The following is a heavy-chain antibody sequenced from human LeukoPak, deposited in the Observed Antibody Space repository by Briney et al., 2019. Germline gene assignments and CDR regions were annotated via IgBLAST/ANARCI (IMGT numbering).Heavy chain of an antibody. D-gene: IGHD5-18*01. CDR2: IIPIFGTA. J-gene: IGHJ5*02. CDR3: ARDFRAAMVSDWFDP. V-gene: IGHV1-69*13. CDR1: GGTFSGYA. Sequence: SVKVSCKASGGTFSGYAISWVRQAPGQGLEWMGGIIPIFGTANYAQKFQGRVTITADESTSTAYMELSSLRSEDTAVYYCARDFRAAMVSDWFDPWGQGTLVTVSS.